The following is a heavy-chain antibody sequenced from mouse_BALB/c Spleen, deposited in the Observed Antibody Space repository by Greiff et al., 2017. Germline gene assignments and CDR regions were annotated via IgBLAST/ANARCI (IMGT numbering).Heavy chain of an antibody. Sequence: EVQLQQSGPELVKPGASVKIPCKASGYTFTDYNMDWVKQSHGKSLEWIGDINPNNGGTIYNQKFKGKATLTVDKSSSTAYMELRSLTSEDTAVYYCARDYYGNYGDAMDYWGQGTSVTVSS. CDR3: ARDYYGNYGDAMDY. CDR2: INPNNGGT. V-gene: IGHV1-18*01. D-gene: IGHD2-1*01. CDR1: GYTFTDYN. J-gene: IGHJ4*01.